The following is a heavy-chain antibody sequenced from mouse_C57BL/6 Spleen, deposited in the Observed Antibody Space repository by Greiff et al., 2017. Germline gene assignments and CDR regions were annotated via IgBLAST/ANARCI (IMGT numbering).Heavy chain of an antibody. CDR3: ARDYYDYDGSYWYFDV. V-gene: IGHV5-4*01. D-gene: IGHD2-4*01. CDR2: ISDGGSYT. Sequence: EVKLMESGGGLVKPGGSLKLSCAASGFTFSSYAMSWVRQTPEKRLEWVATISDGGSYTYYPDNVQGRFTISRDNAKNNLYLQMSHLKSEDTAMYYCARDYYDYDGSYWYFDVWGTGTTVTVSS. J-gene: IGHJ1*03. CDR1: GFTFSSYA.